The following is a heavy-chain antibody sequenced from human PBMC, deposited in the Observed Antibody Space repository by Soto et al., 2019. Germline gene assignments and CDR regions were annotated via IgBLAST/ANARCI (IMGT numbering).Heavy chain of an antibody. Sequence: EVQLVESGGGLVKPGESLRLSCAASGFTFSTYSMNWVRQSPGKGLEWVSSISSSSRYIYYADSVKGRFTISRDNAKNSLYLQLNSLRADDTTVYYCARERYCGGDCYSATPAFDVWGQGTMVTVSS. CDR3: ARERYCGGDCYSATPAFDV. V-gene: IGHV3-21*01. D-gene: IGHD2-21*02. CDR1: GFTFSTYS. J-gene: IGHJ3*01. CDR2: ISSSSRYI.